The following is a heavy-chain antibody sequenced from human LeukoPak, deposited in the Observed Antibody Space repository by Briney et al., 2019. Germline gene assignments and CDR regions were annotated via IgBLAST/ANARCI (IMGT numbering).Heavy chain of an antibody. CDR3: AMTTVTTHYNWFDP. CDR2: IYYSGGT. V-gene: IGHV4-39*07. Sequence: PSETLSLICTVSGGSISSSSYYWGWIRQPPGKGLEWIGSIYYSGGTYYNPSLKSRVTISVDTSKNQFSLKLSSVTAADTAVYYCAMTTVTTHYNWFDPWGQGTLVTVSS. D-gene: IGHD4-17*01. CDR1: GGSISSSSYY. J-gene: IGHJ5*02.